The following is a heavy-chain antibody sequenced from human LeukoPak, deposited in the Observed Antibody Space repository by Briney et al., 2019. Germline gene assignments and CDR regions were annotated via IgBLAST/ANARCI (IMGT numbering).Heavy chain of an antibody. V-gene: IGHV3-30*02. CDR3: ARAGATEALDI. D-gene: IGHD1-26*01. CDR2: IRYDGTNQ. Sequence: GGSLRLSCAASGFTFSNYGMHWVRQTPGKGLEWMAFIRYDGTNQYYADSVKGRFTISRDNSKNTLYLQMNSLRVEDTAMYYCARAGATEALDIWGQGTRVTVSS. CDR1: GFTFSNYG. J-gene: IGHJ3*02.